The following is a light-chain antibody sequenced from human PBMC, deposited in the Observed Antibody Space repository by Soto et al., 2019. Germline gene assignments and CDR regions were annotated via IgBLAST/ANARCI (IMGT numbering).Light chain of an antibody. Sequence: EIVLTQSPGTLSLSPGERATLSCRASQSVSSSYLAWYQQKPGQAPRLLIYGASSRATGLPERFSGSGSGTDFTLTISRLEPEDFAVYYCQQYGSSLWTFGQGTKVEIK. CDR3: QQYGSSLWT. CDR1: QSVSSSY. CDR2: GAS. V-gene: IGKV3-20*01. J-gene: IGKJ1*01.